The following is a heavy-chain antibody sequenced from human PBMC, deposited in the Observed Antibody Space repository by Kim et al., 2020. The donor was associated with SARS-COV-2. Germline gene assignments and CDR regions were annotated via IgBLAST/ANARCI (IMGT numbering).Heavy chain of an antibody. CDR3: AREVRLAARMGWFDP. CDR2: ISAYNGNT. V-gene: IGHV1-18*01. D-gene: IGHD6-6*01. J-gene: IGHJ5*02. CDR1: GYTFTSYG. Sequence: ASVKVSCKASGYTFTSYGISWVRQAPGQGLEWMGWISAYNGNTNYAQKLQGRVTMTTDTSTSTAYMELRSLRSDDTAVYYCAREVRLAARMGWFDPWGQGTLVTVSS.